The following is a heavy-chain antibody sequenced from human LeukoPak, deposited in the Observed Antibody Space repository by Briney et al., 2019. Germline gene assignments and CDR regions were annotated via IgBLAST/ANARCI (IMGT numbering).Heavy chain of an antibody. J-gene: IGHJ6*02. Sequence: GGSLRLSCAASGFTFSSYAMSWVRQASGKGLEWASAISGSGGSTYYADSVKGRFTISRDNSKNTLYLQMNSLRAEDTAVYYCAKATGGARYYYGMDVWGQGTTVTVSS. CDR2: ISGSGGST. V-gene: IGHV3-23*01. CDR3: AKATGGARYYYGMDV. D-gene: IGHD7-27*01. CDR1: GFTFSSYA.